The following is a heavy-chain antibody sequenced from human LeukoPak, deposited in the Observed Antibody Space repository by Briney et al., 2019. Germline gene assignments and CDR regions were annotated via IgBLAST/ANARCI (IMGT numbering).Heavy chain of an antibody. V-gene: IGHV5-51*01. CDR3: ARLTYYYGSGSVNWFDP. CDR2: IYPGDSDT. CDR1: GYSFTSYW. J-gene: IGHJ5*02. D-gene: IGHD3-10*01. Sequence: GESLKISCKGSGYSFTSYWIGWVRQMPGKGLEWMGIIYPGDSDTRYSPSFQGQVTISADKSISTAYLQWSSLKASDTAMYYCARLTYYYGSGSVNWFDPWGQGTLVTVSS.